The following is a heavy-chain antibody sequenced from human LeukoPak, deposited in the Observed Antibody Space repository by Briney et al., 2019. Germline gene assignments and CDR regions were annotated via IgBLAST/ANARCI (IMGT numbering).Heavy chain of an antibody. CDR1: GFTFSGSA. J-gene: IGHJ4*02. CDR3: AKGRISGGFDY. V-gene: IGHV3-73*01. CDR2: IRSKANSYAT. D-gene: IGHD2-15*01. Sequence: GGSLRLSCAASGFTFSGSAMHWVRQASGKGLEWVGRIRSKANSYATAYAASVKGRFTISRDNSKNTLYLQMNSLRAEDTAVYYCAKGRISGGFDYWGQGTLVTVSS.